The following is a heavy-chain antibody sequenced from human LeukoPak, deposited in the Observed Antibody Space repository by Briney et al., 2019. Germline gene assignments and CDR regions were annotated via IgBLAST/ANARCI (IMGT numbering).Heavy chain of an antibody. D-gene: IGHD6-13*01. J-gene: IGHJ5*02. CDR1: GFTFSSYW. Sequence: GGSLRLSCAASGFTFSSYWMHWVRQAPGKGLVWVSRINTDGSSTSYVDSVKGRFTISRDNAKNTLYLQMNSLRAEDTAVYYCARDKEGSSWTGNWFDPWGQGTLVTVSS. CDR2: INTDGSST. CDR3: ARDKEGSSWTGNWFDP. V-gene: IGHV3-74*01.